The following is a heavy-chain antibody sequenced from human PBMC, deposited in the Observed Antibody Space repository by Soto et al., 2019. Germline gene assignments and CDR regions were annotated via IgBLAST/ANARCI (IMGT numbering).Heavy chain of an antibody. CDR1: GAPISSGDYY. D-gene: IGHD1-26*01. J-gene: IGHJ4*02. Sequence: SETLSLTCTVSGAPISSGDYYWGWIRQPPGKGLEWIGYVYYSGTTYSHPSLNSRVSISVDTSENQFSLRLTSVTAADTAVYYCVTVNLVGAAYYFDYWGPGTLVTVS. CDR2: VYYSGTT. V-gene: IGHV4-30-4*01. CDR3: VTVNLVGAAYYFDY.